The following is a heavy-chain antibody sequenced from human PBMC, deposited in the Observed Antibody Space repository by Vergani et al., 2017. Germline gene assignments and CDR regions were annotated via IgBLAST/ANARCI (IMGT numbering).Heavy chain of an antibody. Sequence: QVQLQESGPGLVKPSETLSLTCTVSGGSISSYYWSWIRQPAGKGLEWIGRIYTSGSTHYNPSLKSRVTMSVDTSKNQFSLKLRSVTAADTAVYYCARERANWNDSARRGNTYYYYMDVWGKGTTVTVSS. CDR3: ARERANWNDSARRGNTYYYYMDV. CDR1: GGSISSYY. D-gene: IGHD1-1*01. V-gene: IGHV4-4*07. CDR2: IYTSGST. J-gene: IGHJ6*03.